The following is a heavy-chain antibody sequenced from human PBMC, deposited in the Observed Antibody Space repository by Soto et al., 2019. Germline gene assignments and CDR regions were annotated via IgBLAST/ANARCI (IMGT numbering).Heavy chain of an antibody. D-gene: IGHD4-17*01. CDR2: ISSSSSYI. Sequence: GGSRRLSWAASGFTFSSYIMNGVGQAPGKGLEWVSSISSSSSYIYYADSVKGRFTISRDNAKNSLYLQMNSLRAEDTAVYYCARDYYGDYVSHGMDVWGQGTTVTVSS. J-gene: IGHJ6*02. CDR3: ARDYYGDYVSHGMDV. V-gene: IGHV3-21*01. CDR1: GFTFSSYI.